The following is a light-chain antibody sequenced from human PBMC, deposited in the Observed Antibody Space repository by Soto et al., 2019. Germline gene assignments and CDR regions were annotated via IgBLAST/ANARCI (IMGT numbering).Light chain of an antibody. CDR3: QQYENSPIT. CDR1: QSLSSNF. V-gene: IGKV3-20*01. Sequence: IVFTQPPGTLSLSPGERATRSCRAGQSLSSNFLAWYQQKPGQAPRLLIYGASSRATGIPDRFSGTGSETDFTLTINRLEPEDFAVYYCQQYENSPITFGQGTRLE. CDR2: GAS. J-gene: IGKJ5*01.